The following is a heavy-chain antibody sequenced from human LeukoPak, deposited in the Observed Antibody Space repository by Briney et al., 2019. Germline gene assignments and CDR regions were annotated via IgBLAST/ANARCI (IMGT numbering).Heavy chain of an antibody. CDR1: GLSFSTYG. CDR2: IWYDGGNK. D-gene: IGHD3-10*01. J-gene: IGHJ4*02. V-gene: IGHV3-33*06. CDR3: AKGTYFGELLIDY. Sequence: PGGSLRLSCAASGLSFSTYGMLWVRQAPGKGLEWVAVIWYDGGNKYYADSVKGRFTISRDNSKSTLYLQMNSLRADDTAVYYCAKGTYFGELLIDYWGQGTLVTVSS.